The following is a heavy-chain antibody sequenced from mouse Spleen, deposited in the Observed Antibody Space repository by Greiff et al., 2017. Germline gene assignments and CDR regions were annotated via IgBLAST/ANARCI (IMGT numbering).Heavy chain of an antibody. CDR1: GYTFTSYW. J-gene: IGHJ3*01. Sequence: VQLQQPGAELVKPGASVKMSCKASGYTFTSYWITWVKQRPGQGLEWIGDIYPGSGSTNYNEKFKSKATLTVDTSSSTAYMQLSSLTSEDSAVYYCARSAYGSSWFAYWGQGTLVTVSA. D-gene: IGHD1-1*01. V-gene: IGHV1-55*01. CDR3: ARSAYGSSWFAY. CDR2: IYPGSGST.